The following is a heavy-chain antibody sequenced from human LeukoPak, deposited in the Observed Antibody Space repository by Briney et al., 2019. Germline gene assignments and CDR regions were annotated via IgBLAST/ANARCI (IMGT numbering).Heavy chain of an antibody. CDR2: INIGGTNT. V-gene: IGHV3-11*01. Sequence: GGSLLLSCAASGFTFNDYYMSWIRQAQGKGLEWLSYINIGGTNTHYADSVKGRFTISRDNGKKSLYLEMNNLRAEDTAVYYCATDGAGFDTWGQGVLVTVSS. J-gene: IGHJ5*02. CDR1: GFTFNDYY. CDR3: ATDGAGFDT.